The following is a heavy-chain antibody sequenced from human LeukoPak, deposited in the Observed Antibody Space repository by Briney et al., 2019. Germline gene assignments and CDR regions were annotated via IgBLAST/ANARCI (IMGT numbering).Heavy chain of an antibody. V-gene: IGHV3-48*01. CDR3: ARVGGLRNILAGCMDV. Sequence: GGSLRLSCAASGFTFSSYSMNWVRQAPGKGLEWVSYISSSSSTIYYADSVKGRFTISRDNSKNTLYLHMSSLRAEDTAVYYCARVGGLRNILAGCMDVWGRRITVTVSS. J-gene: IGHJ6*02. CDR2: ISSSSSTI. CDR1: GFTFSSYS. D-gene: IGHD3-9*01.